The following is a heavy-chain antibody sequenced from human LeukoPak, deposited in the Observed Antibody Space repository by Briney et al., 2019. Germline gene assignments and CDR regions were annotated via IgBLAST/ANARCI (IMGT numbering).Heavy chain of an antibody. V-gene: IGHV3-53*01. D-gene: IGHD5-12*01. CDR3: ARDQGGYSGYDPNYYFDY. Sequence: GGSLRLSCAASGFTVSSNYMSWVRQAPGKGLEWVSVIYSGGSTYYADSVKGRFTISRDNSKNTLYLQMNSLRAEDTAVYYCARDQGGYSGYDPNYYFDYWGQGTLVTVSS. CDR1: GFTVSSNY. J-gene: IGHJ4*02. CDR2: IYSGGST.